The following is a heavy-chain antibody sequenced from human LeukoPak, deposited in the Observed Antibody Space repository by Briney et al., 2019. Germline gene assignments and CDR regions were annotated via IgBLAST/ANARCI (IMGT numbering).Heavy chain of an antibody. CDR3: AREVLSGSYFDY. Sequence: GGSLRLSCEDSGFTFRSYEMNWVRQAPGKGLEWIAYLSSSGSTIYYADSVKGRFTISRDNAKNSLYLQMNSLRAEDTAVYYCAREVLSGSYFDYWGQGTLVTVSS. V-gene: IGHV3-48*03. CDR2: LSSSGSTI. CDR1: GFTFRSYE. D-gene: IGHD1-26*01. J-gene: IGHJ4*02.